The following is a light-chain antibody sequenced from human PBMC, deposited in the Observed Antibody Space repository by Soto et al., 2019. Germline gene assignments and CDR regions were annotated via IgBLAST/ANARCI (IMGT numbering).Light chain of an antibody. J-gene: IGKJ1*01. Sequence: EIVMTQSQATRSMSPGERATLSCRASQSVSSNLAWYQQKPGQAPRLLIYGASTRATGIPARFSGSGSGTEFTLTISSLQSEDFAIYYCQHYNNWPPWTFGQGTKVEIK. CDR3: QHYNNWPPWT. CDR2: GAS. CDR1: QSVSSN. V-gene: IGKV3-15*01.